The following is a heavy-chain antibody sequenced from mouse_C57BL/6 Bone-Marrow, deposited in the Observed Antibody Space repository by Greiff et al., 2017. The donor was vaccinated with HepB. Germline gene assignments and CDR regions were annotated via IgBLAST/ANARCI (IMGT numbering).Heavy chain of an antibody. J-gene: IGHJ4*01. V-gene: IGHV5-6*01. Sequence: EVMLVESGGDLVKPGGSLKLSCAASGFTFSSYGMSWVRQTPDKRLEWVATISSGGSYTYYPDSVKGRFTIPRDNAKNTLYLQMSSLKSEDTAMYYCASYYYGSSYFAMDYWGQGTSVTVSS. CDR3: ASYYYGSSYFAMDY. CDR2: ISSGGSYT. CDR1: GFTFSSYG. D-gene: IGHD1-1*01.